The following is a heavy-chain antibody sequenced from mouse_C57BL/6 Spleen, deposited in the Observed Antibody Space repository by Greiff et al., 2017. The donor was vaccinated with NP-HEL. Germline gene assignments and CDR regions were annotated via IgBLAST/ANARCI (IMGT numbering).Heavy chain of an antibody. V-gene: IGHV1-80*01. CDR2: IYPGDGDT. Sequence: VQLQESGAELVKPGASVKISCKASGYAFSSYWMNWVKQRPGKGLEWIGQIYPGDGDTNYNGKFKGKATLTADKSSSTAYMPLSSLTSEDSAVYYCAREGKRLLPFADWGQGTLVTVSA. J-gene: IGHJ3*01. D-gene: IGHD2-3*01. CDR3: AREGKRLLPFAD. CDR1: GYAFSSYW.